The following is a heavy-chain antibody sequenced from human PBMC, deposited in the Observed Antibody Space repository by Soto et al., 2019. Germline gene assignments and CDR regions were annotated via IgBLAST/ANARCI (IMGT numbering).Heavy chain of an antibody. Sequence: GSLRLSCAASGFTFSSYAMSWVRQAPGKGLEWIGYIHNSGITNYDPSLKSRVTMSIDTSKNQFSLNLTSVTAADTAVYYCARMEGATIYFFDYWGQGSLVTVSS. V-gene: IGHV4-59*01. CDR1: GFTFSSYA. J-gene: IGHJ4*02. CDR3: ARMEGATIYFFDY. D-gene: IGHD5-12*01. CDR2: IHNSGIT.